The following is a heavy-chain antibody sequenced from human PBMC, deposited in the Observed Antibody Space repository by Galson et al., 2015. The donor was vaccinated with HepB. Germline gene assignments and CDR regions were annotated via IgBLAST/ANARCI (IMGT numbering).Heavy chain of an antibody. D-gene: IGHD4-23*01. J-gene: IGHJ4*02. V-gene: IGHV1-58*01. CDR3: ATLLVTPI. Sequence: SVKVSCKGSGFTFTNSAVQWVRQARGQRLEWIGWIVVGSANTNYAQKFQERVTITRDIFTSTAYMELSSLRSEDTAAYYCATLLVTPIWGQGTLVTVSS. CDR2: IVVGSANT. CDR1: GFTFTNSA.